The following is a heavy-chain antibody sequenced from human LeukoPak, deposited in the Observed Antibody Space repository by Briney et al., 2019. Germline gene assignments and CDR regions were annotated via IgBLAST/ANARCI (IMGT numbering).Heavy chain of an antibody. D-gene: IGHD2-2*01. V-gene: IGHV3-30*18. J-gene: IGHJ4*02. CDR2: ISYDGSNK. CDR1: GFTFSSYG. Sequence: GRSLRLSCAASGFTFSSYGMHWVRQAPGKGLEWVAVISYDGSNKYYADSVKGRFTISRDNSKNTLYLQMNSLRAEDTAVYYCAKDRLVVVPAAMPKARGLFDYWGQGTLVTVSS. CDR3: AKDRLVVVPAAMPKARGLFDY.